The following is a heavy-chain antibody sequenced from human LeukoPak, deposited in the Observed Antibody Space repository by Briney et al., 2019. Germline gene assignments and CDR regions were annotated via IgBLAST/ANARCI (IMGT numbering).Heavy chain of an antibody. CDR2: IRSRANSYAT. V-gene: IGHV3-73*01. CDR1: GFTFSGSA. J-gene: IGHJ6*04. CDR3: TRLNPLDV. Sequence: PGGSLRLSCAASGFTFSGSAMHWVRQASGKGLEWVGRIRSRANSYATAYAASVKGRFTISRDDSKNTAYLQMNSLKTEDTAVYYCTRLNPLDVWGKGTTVTISS.